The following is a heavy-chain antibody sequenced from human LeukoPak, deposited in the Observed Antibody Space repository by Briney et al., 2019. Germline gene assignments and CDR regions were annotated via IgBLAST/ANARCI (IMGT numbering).Heavy chain of an antibody. CDR3: ARDPYIGNYGDSYYYYMDV. V-gene: IGHV3-21*01. CDR1: GFTFDNYA. J-gene: IGHJ6*03. D-gene: IGHD1-26*01. Sequence: GGSLRLSCAASGFTFDNYAMHWVRQAPGKGLEWVSSISSSSSYIYYADSVKGRFTISRDNAKNSLYLQMNSLRAEDTAIYYCARDPYIGNYGDSYYYYMDVWSKETTVTISS. CDR2: ISSSSSYI.